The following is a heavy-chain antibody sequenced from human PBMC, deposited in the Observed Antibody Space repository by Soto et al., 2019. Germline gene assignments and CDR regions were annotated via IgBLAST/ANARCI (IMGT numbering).Heavy chain of an antibody. CDR1: GSSLSGHY. V-gene: IGHV4-59*11. D-gene: IGHD5-12*01. CDR2: IYYGGSP. Sequence: PSETLSLTCTVSGSSLSGHYWSWMRQPPGKGLECIGYIYYGGSPNYNPSLKSRVTISVDTPKKQFSLTLTSVTAADTAVYYCASRVEGLYSGNDRYYFDYWGQGTLVTVSS. CDR3: ASRVEGLYSGNDRYYFDY. J-gene: IGHJ4*02.